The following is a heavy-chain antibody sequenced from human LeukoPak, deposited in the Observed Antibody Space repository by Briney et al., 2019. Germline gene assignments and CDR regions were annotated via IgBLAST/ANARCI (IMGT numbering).Heavy chain of an antibody. CDR1: GFTFSSYA. V-gene: IGHV3-23*01. CDR3: AKPTQINYDFWSGYYLFYY. CDR2: ISGSGGST. J-gene: IGHJ4*02. Sequence: GGSLRLSCAASGFTFSSYAMSWVRQAPGKGLEWVSAISGSGGSTYYADSVKGRFTISRDNSKNTLYLRMNSLRAEDTAVYYCAKPTQINYDFWSGYYLFYYWGQGTLVTVSS. D-gene: IGHD3-3*01.